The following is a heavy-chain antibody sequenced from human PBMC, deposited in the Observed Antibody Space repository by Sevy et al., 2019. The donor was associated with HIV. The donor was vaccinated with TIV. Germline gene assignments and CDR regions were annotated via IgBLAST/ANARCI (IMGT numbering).Heavy chain of an antibody. D-gene: IGHD3-22*01. Sequence: GGSLRLSCAVSGFSFDSYGMTWVRQAPGKGLEWVSGISGSGTRTYYADSVKGRFSISKDNSKNRLYLQMNSLRSEDRAIYYCAKGGGGHYDPDEIGYYFYYYNMDVWGKGTTVTVSS. V-gene: IGHV3-23*01. CDR3: AKGGGGHYDPDEIGYYFYYYNMDV. J-gene: IGHJ6*03. CDR2: ISGSGTRT. CDR1: GFSFDSYG.